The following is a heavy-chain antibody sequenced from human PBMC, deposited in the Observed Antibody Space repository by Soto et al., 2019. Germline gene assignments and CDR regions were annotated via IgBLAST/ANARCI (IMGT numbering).Heavy chain of an antibody. CDR3: AKVEGMDV. CDR2: ISWNSGSI. J-gene: IGHJ6*03. V-gene: IGHV3-9*01. CDR1: GFTFDDYV. Sequence: EVQLVESGGGLVQPGRSLRLSCAASGFTFDDYVMHWVRQAPGKGLEWVSGISWNSGSIGYADSVKGRFTISRDNAKNSLYLQMNSLRAEDTALYYCAKVEGMDVWGKGTTVTVSS.